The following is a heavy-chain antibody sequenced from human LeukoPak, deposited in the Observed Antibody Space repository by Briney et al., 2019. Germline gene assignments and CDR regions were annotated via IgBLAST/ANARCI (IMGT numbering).Heavy chain of an antibody. J-gene: IGHJ4*02. Sequence: GGSLRLSCAASGFTFSSSGMHWVRQAPGKGLEWVAVIWNDGGNKDYADSVKGRFTISRDNSESTLYLQMNSLRPDDTAVYYCARGVTEDTGVAQFDSWGQGSLVTVSS. D-gene: IGHD3-3*01. CDR3: ARGVTEDTGVAQFDS. CDR1: GFTFSSSG. V-gene: IGHV3-33*01. CDR2: IWNDGGNK.